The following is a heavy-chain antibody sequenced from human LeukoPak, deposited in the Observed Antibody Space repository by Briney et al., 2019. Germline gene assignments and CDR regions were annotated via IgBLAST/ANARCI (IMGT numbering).Heavy chain of an antibody. CDR3: ARQYYYGSGSYPSWFDP. CDR1: GGSISSSSYY. D-gene: IGHD3-10*01. CDR2: IYYSGST. Sequence: SETLSLTCTVSGGSISSSSYYWGWIRQPPGKGLEWIGYIYYSGSTNYNPSLKSRVTISVDTSKNQFSLKLSSVTAADTAVYYCARQYYYGSGSYPSWFDPWGQGTLVTVSS. J-gene: IGHJ5*02. V-gene: IGHV4-61*05.